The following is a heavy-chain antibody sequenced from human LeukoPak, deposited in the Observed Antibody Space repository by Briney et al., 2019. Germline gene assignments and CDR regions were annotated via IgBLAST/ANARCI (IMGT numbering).Heavy chain of an antibody. D-gene: IGHD3-10*01. CDR1: ELTLSSNY. J-gene: IGHJ4*02. Sequence: GGSLRLSCAASELTLSSNYMSWIRQAPGKGLEWVAVISYDGSNKYYADSVKGRFTISRDNSKNTLYLQMNSLRAEDTAVYYCAKDRTMVRGVIGYYWGQGTLVTVSS. V-gene: IGHV3-30*18. CDR2: ISYDGSNK. CDR3: AKDRTMVRGVIGYY.